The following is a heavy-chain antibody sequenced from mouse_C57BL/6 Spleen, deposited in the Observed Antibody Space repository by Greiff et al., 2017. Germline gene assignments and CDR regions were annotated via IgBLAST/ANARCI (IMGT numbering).Heavy chain of an antibody. D-gene: IGHD2-3*01. CDR2: IHPNSGST. CDR3: ARKDDGYASYWYFDV. J-gene: IGHJ1*03. CDR1: GYTFTSYW. Sequence: VQLQQPGAELVKPGASVKLSCKASGYTFTSYWMHWVKQRPGQGLEWIGMIHPNSGSTNYNEKFKSKATLTVDKSSSTAYMQLSSLTSEDSAVYYCARKDDGYASYWYFDVWGTGTTVTVSS. V-gene: IGHV1-64*01.